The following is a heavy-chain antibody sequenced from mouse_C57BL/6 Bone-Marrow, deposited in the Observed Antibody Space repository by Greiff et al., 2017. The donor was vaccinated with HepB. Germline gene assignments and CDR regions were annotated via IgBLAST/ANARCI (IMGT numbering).Heavy chain of an antibody. CDR2: IDPETGGT. J-gene: IGHJ3*01. D-gene: IGHD4-1*01. CDR1: GYTFTSYW. Sequence: QVQLQQPGAELVKPGASVKLSCKASGYTFTSYWMHWVKQRPGRGLEWIGRIDPETGGTAYNQKFKGKAILTADKSSSTAYMELRSLTSEDSAVYYCTKLGHAWFAYWGQGTLVTVSA. V-gene: IGHV1-62-3*01. CDR3: TKLGHAWFAY.